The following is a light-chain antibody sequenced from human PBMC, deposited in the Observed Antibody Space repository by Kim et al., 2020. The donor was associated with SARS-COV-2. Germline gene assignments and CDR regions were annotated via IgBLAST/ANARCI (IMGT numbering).Light chain of an antibody. J-gene: IGLJ3*02. CDR1: SGHSSYA. V-gene: IGLV4-69*01. Sequence: ATVNLTCTLSSGHSSYAIAWHQQQPQKGPRYLMKLSSDGRHSKGDEIPDRFSGSSSGAERYLTISSLQSEDEADYYCQTWVTDTLVFGGGTQLTVL. CDR3: QTWVTDTLV. CDR2: LSSDGRH.